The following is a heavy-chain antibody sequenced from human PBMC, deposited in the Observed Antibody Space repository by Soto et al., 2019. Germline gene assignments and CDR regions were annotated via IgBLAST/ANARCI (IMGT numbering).Heavy chain of an antibody. CDR2: TYYRSKWYN. Sequence: SQTLSLTCAISGDSVSSSSVTWNWIRQSPSRGLEWLGRTYYRSKWYNDYAESVKSRITINPDTSKNQFSLHLNSVTPEDTAVYYCVRLIGNSGLMCWGQGTLVTVTS. J-gene: IGHJ4*02. V-gene: IGHV6-1*01. D-gene: IGHD1-26*01. CDR3: VRLIGNSGLMC. CDR1: GDSVSSSSVT.